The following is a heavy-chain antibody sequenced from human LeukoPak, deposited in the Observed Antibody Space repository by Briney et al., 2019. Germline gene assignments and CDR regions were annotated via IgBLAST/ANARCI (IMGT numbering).Heavy chain of an antibody. V-gene: IGHV4-59*01. CDR1: GGSLSSYY. Sequence: SETLSLTCTVSGGSLSSYYWSWIRQPPGKGLEWIGYVYYSGSTNYNPTLKSRVAISIDTSKNQFSLKLSSVTAADTAIYYCARAAPSYYGSGSLGSYYYGMDVWGQGTTVTVSS. CDR2: VYYSGST. J-gene: IGHJ6*02. CDR3: ARAAPSYYGSGSLGSYYYGMDV. D-gene: IGHD3-10*01.